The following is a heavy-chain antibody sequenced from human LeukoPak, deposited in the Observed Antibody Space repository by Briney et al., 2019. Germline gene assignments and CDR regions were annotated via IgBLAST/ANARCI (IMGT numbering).Heavy chain of an antibody. Sequence: GGSLRLSCAASGFTFSSYAMSWARQAPGKGLEWVSAISGSGGSTYYADSVKGRFTISRDNSKNTLYLQMNSLRAEDTAVYYCAGLTTVTSPIDYWGQGTLVTVSS. J-gene: IGHJ4*02. D-gene: IGHD4-17*01. CDR3: AGLTTVTSPIDY. V-gene: IGHV3-23*01. CDR1: GFTFSSYA. CDR2: ISGSGGST.